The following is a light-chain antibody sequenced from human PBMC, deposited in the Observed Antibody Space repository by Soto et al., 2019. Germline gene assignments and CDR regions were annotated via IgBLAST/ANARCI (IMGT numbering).Light chain of an antibody. CDR3: QQDYNLPPYT. J-gene: IGKJ2*01. CDR1: QSVSSSY. V-gene: IGKV3D-7*01. Sequence: PGERVTLSCRASQSVSSSYLPWYQQKPGQAPRLLIYGASTRATGIPARFSGSGSGTDFTLTSSSLQPEDFAVYYCQQDYNLPPYTFGQGTKLEIK. CDR2: GAS.